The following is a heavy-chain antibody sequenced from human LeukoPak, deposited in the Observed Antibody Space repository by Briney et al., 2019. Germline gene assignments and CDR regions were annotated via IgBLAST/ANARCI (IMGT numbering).Heavy chain of an antibody. V-gene: IGHV3-23*01. D-gene: IGHD3-22*01. CDR3: AKDPDYDSSGYYDY. CDR2: ISCSGGST. Sequence: PGGSLRLSCAASGFTFSSYARSWVRQAPGKGLEWVSAISCSGGSTYYADSVKGRFTISRDNSKNTLYLQMNSLRAEDTAVYYCAKDPDYDSSGYYDYWGQGTLVTVSS. J-gene: IGHJ4*02. CDR1: GFTFSSYA.